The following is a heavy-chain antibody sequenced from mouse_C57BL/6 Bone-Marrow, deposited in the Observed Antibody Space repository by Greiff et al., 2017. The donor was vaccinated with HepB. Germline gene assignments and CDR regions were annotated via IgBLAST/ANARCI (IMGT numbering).Heavy chain of an antibody. Sequence: EVKLMESEGGLVQPGSSMKLSCTASGFTFSDYYMAWVRQVPEKGLEWVANINYDGSSTYYLDSLKSRFIISRDNAKNILYLQMSSLKSEDTATYYCASDGYYPSYFDYWGQGTTLTVSS. CDR1: GFTFSDYY. D-gene: IGHD2-3*01. CDR3: ASDGYYPSYFDY. CDR2: INYDGSST. V-gene: IGHV5-16*01. J-gene: IGHJ2*01.